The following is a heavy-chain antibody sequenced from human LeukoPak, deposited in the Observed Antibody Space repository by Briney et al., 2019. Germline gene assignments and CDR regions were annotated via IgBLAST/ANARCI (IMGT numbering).Heavy chain of an antibody. CDR1: GDSLSSGTYY. D-gene: IGHD1-26*01. CDR2: IYPSGST. Sequence: SETLSLTCTVSGDSLSSGTYYWSWVRQPAGKGLEWVGRIYPSGSTNYNPSLKSRVTISVDTSENRFSLKLTSVTAADTAMYYCARESGSFSYWGQGTLVTVSS. V-gene: IGHV4-61*02. J-gene: IGHJ4*02. CDR3: ARESGSFSY.